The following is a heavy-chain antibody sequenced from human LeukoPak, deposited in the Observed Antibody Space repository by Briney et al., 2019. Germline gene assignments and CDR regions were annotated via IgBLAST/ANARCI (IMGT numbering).Heavy chain of an antibody. Sequence: GGSLRLSCAASGFTFSSYEMNWVRQAPGKGLEWVSYISSSGSAIYYADSVKGRFTISRDNAKNSLYLQMNSQRAEDTAVYYCARGRFLEWLLPPPNWFDPWGQGTLVTVSS. V-gene: IGHV3-48*03. CDR3: ARGRFLEWLLPPPNWFDP. D-gene: IGHD3-3*01. J-gene: IGHJ5*02. CDR2: ISSSGSAI. CDR1: GFTFSSYE.